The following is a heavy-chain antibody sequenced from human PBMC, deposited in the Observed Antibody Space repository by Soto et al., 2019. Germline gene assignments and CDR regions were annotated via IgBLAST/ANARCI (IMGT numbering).Heavy chain of an antibody. J-gene: IGHJ4*02. V-gene: IGHV3-23*01. Sequence: EVQLLESGGGLVQPGGSLRLSCAASGFTFASYAMSWVRQAPGKGLEWVSTISGSGDNTFYADSVRGRFTISRDNSKITQYLQMNSERADDSALYYCSKVRGDCSGGSCYSDYWGQGTLVTVSS. CDR2: ISGSGDNT. CDR3: SKVRGDCSGGSCYSDY. D-gene: IGHD2-15*01. CDR1: GFTFASYA.